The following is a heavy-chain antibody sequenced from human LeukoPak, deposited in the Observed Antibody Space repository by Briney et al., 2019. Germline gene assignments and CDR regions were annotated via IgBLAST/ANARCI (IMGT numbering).Heavy chain of an antibody. CDR1: GGSFSGYY. V-gene: IGHV4-34*01. D-gene: IGHD3-10*01. CDR3: ARLPGRGSGSYDDY. J-gene: IGHJ4*02. Sequence: SETLSLTCAVYGGSFSGYYWSWIRQPPGKGLEWIGEINHSGSTNYNPSLKSRVTISVDTSKNQFSLKLSSVTAADTAVYYCARLPGRGSGSYDDYRGQRTMVTVSS. CDR2: INHSGST.